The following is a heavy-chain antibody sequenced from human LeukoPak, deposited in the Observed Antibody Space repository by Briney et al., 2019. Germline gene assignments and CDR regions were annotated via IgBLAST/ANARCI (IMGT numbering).Heavy chain of an antibody. J-gene: IGHJ4*02. CDR1: GFTFSNYR. CDR2: ISSGSTI. D-gene: IGHD1-26*01. V-gene: IGHV3-48*02. Sequence: GGSLRLSCAASGFTFSNYRMSWVRRAPGKGLEWVSYISSGSTIYYADSVKGRFTISRDNAKSSLYLQMNSLRDEDTAVYYCASAISEWELTLDYWGQGTLVTVSS. CDR3: ASAISEWELTLDY.